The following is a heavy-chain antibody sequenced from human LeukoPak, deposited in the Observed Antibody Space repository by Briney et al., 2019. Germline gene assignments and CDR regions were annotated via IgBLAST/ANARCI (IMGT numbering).Heavy chain of an antibody. D-gene: IGHD1-26*01. V-gene: IGHV1-69*06. CDR1: GYTFTSYA. CDR3: ARAQLGDWFDP. J-gene: IGHJ5*02. CDR2: IIPIFGTA. Sequence: VASVKVSCKASGYTFTSYAISWVRQAPGQGLEWMGGIIPIFGTANYAQKFQGRVTITADKSTSTAYMELSSLRSEDTAVYYCARAQLGDWFDPWGQGTLVTVSS.